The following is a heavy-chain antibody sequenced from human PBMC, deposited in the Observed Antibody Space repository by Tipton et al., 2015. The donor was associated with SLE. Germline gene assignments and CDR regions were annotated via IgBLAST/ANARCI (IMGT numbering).Heavy chain of an antibody. CDR3: ARSDYGDWYFAL. V-gene: IGHV4-59*08. D-gene: IGHD4-17*01. J-gene: IGHJ2*01. CDR1: GGSITSHY. Sequence: TLSLTCTVSGGSITSHYWSWIRQPPGKGLEWIGNILYSGSTYYNPSLKSRVTMSVDTSKNQFSLKLSSVTAADTAVYHCARSDYGDWYFALWGRGTLVTVSS. CDR2: ILYSGST.